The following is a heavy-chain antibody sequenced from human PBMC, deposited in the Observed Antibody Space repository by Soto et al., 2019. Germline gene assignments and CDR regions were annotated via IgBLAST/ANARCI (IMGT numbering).Heavy chain of an antibody. CDR1: GYTFTNYG. V-gene: IGHV1-18*01. CDR3: ARVRFGDPFDF. CDR2: FNPANRNT. J-gene: IGHJ4*02. Sequence: QVQLVQSGAEVKRPGTSVKVSCKVSGYTFTNYGVNWVRQAPGQGLEWVGWFNPANRNTNYAQKFQDRVSMTTDTSTNTAYMELRGLRSDDTAVYYCARVRFGDPFDFWGQGTLVTVSS. D-gene: IGHD2-21*02.